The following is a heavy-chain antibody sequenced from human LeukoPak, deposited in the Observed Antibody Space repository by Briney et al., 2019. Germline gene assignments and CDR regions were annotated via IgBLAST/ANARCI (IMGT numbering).Heavy chain of an antibody. J-gene: IGHJ4*02. CDR2: INPKSGAT. D-gene: IGHD2-8*01. Sequence: ASVKVSCKASGYTFIDYYIIWMRQALGRRLEYMGWINPKSGATRNGQKFQGRITMTRDTSVKTAYMDLGTLTSDDAAIYFCARGSAVSCTNSTCHAPLDYWGQGTLVTVSS. CDR1: GYTFIDYY. V-gene: IGHV1-2*02. CDR3: ARGSAVSCTNSTCHAPLDY.